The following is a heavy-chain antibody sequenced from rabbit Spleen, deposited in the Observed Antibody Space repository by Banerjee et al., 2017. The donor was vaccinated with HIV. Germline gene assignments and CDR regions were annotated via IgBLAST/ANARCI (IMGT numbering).Heavy chain of an antibody. CDR1: GFDFSNYG. Sequence: QEQLVESGGGLVQPGGSLKLSCKASGFDFSNYGVSWVRQAPGKGLEWIGYIEPIFGNTYYANWVNGRFTISSHNAQNTLYLQLSSLTAADTATYFCGRSSYAGYAGNDYGINLWGPGTLVTVS. V-gene: IGHV1S47*01. J-gene: IGHJ4*01. D-gene: IGHD4-2*01. CDR2: IEPIFGNT. CDR3: GRSSYAGYAGNDYGINL.